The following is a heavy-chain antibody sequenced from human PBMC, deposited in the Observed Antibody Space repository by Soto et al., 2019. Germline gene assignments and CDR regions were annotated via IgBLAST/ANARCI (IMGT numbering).Heavy chain of an antibody. CDR1: GFTFSSYW. J-gene: IGHJ6*03. V-gene: IGHV3-7*01. D-gene: IGHD1-26*01. CDR3: ASSVINADVGGSPTLAPGYMDV. CDR2: IKQDGSEK. Sequence: GGSLRLSCAASGFTFSSYWMSWVRQAPGKGLEWVANIKQDGSEKYYVDSVKGRFTISRDNAKNSLYLQMNSLRAEDTAVYYCASSVINADVGGSPTLAPGYMDVWGKGTTVTVSS.